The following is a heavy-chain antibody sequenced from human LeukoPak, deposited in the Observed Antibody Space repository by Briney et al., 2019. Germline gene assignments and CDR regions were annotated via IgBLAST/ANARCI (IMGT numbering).Heavy chain of an antibody. CDR2: IIPVFGAT. CDR3: ANRLGSGSYNWFDP. D-gene: IGHD3-10*01. V-gene: IGHV1-69*13. J-gene: IGHJ5*02. Sequence: SVKVSCKASGGTFNNYAISWVRQAPGQGLEWMGGIIPVFGATTYARNFQGRVTITADESTSTAYMELSSLRSEDTAVYYCANRLGSGSYNWFDPWGQGTLVTVSA. CDR1: GGTFNNYA.